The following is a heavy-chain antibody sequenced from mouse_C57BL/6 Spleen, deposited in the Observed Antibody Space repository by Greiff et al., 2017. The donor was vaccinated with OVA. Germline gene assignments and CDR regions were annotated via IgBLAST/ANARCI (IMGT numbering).Heavy chain of an antibody. J-gene: IGHJ4*01. D-gene: IGHD1-1*01. CDR3: TAITTVGYYYAMDY. CDR2: IRLKSDNYAT. Sequence: EVKLVESGGGLVQPGGSMKLSCVASGFTFSNYWMNWVRQSPEKGLEWVAQIRLKSDNYATHYAESVKGRFTISRDDSKSSVYLQMNNLRAEDTGIYYCTAITTVGYYYAMDYWGQGTSVTVSS. CDR1: GFTFSNYW. V-gene: IGHV6-3*01.